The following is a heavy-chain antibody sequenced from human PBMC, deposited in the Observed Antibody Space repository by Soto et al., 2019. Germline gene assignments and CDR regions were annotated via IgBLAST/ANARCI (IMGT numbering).Heavy chain of an antibody. D-gene: IGHD6-13*01. Sequence: SETLSLTCAVSGGSISSGGYSWSWIRQPPGKGLEWIGYIYHSGSTYYNPSLKSRVTISVDTSKNQFSLKLSSVTAADTAVYYCARARATIAAAAIFDCWGQGTLVTVS. V-gene: IGHV4-30-2*01. CDR2: IYHSGST. J-gene: IGHJ4*02. CDR1: GGSISSGGYS. CDR3: ARARATIAAAAIFDC.